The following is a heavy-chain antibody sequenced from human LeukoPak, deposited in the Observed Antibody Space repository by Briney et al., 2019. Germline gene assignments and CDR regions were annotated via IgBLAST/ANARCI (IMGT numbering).Heavy chain of an antibody. Sequence: ASVKVSFKASGYTFTSYGISWVRQAPGQGLEWMGWISAYNGNTNYAQKLQGRVTMTTDTSTSTAYMELSRLRSDDTAVYYCARERTPGSGYGVDYWGQGTVVTVSS. CDR3: ARERTPGSGYGVDY. V-gene: IGHV1-18*01. CDR2: ISAYNGNT. CDR1: GYTFTSYG. D-gene: IGHD6-25*01. J-gene: IGHJ4*02.